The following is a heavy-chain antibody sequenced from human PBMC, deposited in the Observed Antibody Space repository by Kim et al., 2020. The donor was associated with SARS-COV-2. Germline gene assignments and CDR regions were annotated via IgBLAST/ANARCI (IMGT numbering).Heavy chain of an antibody. CDR2: IYYSGST. CDR3: ARQSRGAAAACDY. D-gene: IGHD6-13*01. J-gene: IGHJ4*02. CDR1: GGSISSYS. Sequence: SETLSLTCTVSGGSISSYSWSWIRQPPGKGLEWIGYIYYSGSTNYNPSLKSRVTISVDTSKNQFSLRLSSVTAADTAVYYCARQSRGAAAACDYWGQGALVTVSS. V-gene: IGHV4-59*08.